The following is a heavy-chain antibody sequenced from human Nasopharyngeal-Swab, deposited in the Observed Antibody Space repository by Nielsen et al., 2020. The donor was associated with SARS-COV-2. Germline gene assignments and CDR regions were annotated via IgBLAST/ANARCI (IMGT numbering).Heavy chain of an antibody. D-gene: IGHD1-7*01. V-gene: IGHV4-34*01. CDR3: ARGEGITGTTPGAFDI. J-gene: IGHJ3*02. CDR2: INHSGST. Sequence: RQAPGKGLEWIGEINHSGSTNYNPSLKSRVTISVDTSKNQFSLKLSSVTAAGTAVYYCARGEGITGTTPGAFDIWGQGTMVTVSS.